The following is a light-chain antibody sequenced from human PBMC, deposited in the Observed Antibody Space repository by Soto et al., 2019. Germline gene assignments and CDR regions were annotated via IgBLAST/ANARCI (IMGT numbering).Light chain of an antibody. Sequence: EIVLTQSPGTLSVSPGERVTLSCRASQSVSSRLAWYQQKPGQSPRLLIFGTSTRATGIPARFSGSGSGTEFTLTISSLQSEDFAVYYCQQYHDWPWTFGQGTKVDIK. V-gene: IGKV3-15*01. CDR3: QQYHDWPWT. CDR1: QSVSSR. CDR2: GTS. J-gene: IGKJ1*01.